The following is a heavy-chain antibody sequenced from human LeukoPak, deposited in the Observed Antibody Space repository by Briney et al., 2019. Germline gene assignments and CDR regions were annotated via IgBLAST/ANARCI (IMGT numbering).Heavy chain of an antibody. CDR3: ARATHEGGYSDDAFDI. CDR1: GFTFSSYS. J-gene: IGHJ3*02. CDR2: ISSSSSYI. V-gene: IGHV3-21*01. Sequence: PGGSLRLSCAASGFTFSSYSMNWVRQAPGKGLEWVSSISSSSSYIYYADSVKGRFTISRDNAKNSLYLQMNSLRAEDTAVYYCARATHEGGYSDDAFDIWGQGTMVTVSS. D-gene: IGHD3-22*01.